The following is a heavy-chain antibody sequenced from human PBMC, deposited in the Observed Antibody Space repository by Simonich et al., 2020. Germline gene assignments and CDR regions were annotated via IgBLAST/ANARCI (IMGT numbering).Heavy chain of an antibody. CDR1: GYTFTGYY. V-gene: IGHV1-2*02. Sequence: QVQLVQSGAEVKKPGASVKVSCKASGYTFTGYYMHWVRQAPGQGLEWKGWINPNRGGTNYAQKVQGRVTMTRDTSISTAYMELGRLRSDDTAVYYCARGRIAAAGTYYYYYMDVWGKGTTVTVSS. CDR2: INPNRGGT. D-gene: IGHD6-13*01. J-gene: IGHJ6*03. CDR3: ARGRIAAAGTYYYYYMDV.